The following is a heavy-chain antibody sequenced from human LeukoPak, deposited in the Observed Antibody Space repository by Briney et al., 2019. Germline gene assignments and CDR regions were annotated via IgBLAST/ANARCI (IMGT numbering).Heavy chain of an antibody. J-gene: IGHJ4*02. CDR1: GFTFSSYG. CDR3: AKDRSVAVAGTGLAY. V-gene: IGHV3-30*18. D-gene: IGHD6-19*01. Sequence: QPGRSLRLSCAASGFTFSSYGMHWVRQAPGKGLEWVAVISYDGSNKYYADSVKGRFTISRDNSKNTLYLQMNSLRAEDTAVYYCAKDRSVAVAGTGLAYWGQGTLVTVSS. CDR2: ISYDGSNK.